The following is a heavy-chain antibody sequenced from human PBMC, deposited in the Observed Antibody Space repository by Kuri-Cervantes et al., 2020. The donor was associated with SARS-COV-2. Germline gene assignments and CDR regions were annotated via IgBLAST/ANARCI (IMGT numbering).Heavy chain of an antibody. Sequence: SETLSLTCTVSGGSISSSSYYWGWIRQPPGKGLEWIGSIYYSGSTYYNPSLKSRVSISADTSKNQFSLKLSSVTAADTAVYYCARMSYTGWYYFDYWGQGTLVTVSS. CDR2: IYYSGST. J-gene: IGHJ4*02. V-gene: IGHV4-39*07. CDR3: ARMSYTGWYYFDY. D-gene: IGHD6-19*01. CDR1: GGSISSSSYY.